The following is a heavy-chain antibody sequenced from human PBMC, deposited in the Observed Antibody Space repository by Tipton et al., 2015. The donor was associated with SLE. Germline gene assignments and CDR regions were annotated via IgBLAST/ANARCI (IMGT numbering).Heavy chain of an antibody. Sequence: TLSLTCAVSGYSISSGYYWGWIRQPPGKGLEWIGEINHSGSTNYNPSLQSRVTISVDTSKNQFSLKLSSVTAADTAVYYCAYGSGSNFDYWGQGTLVTVSS. CDR2: INHSGST. V-gene: IGHV4-38-2*01. J-gene: IGHJ4*02. CDR3: AYGSGSNFDY. D-gene: IGHD3-10*01. CDR1: GYSISSGYY.